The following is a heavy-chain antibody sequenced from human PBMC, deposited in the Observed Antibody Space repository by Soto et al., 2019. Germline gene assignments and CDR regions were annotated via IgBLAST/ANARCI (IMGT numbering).Heavy chain of an antibody. Sequence: ASVKVSCQASGYTFTGHYMHWVRQAPGQRLEWMGWINAGNGNTKYSQKFQCRVTITRDTSASTAYMELSSLGSEDTAVYDCARGGGWYVWFDPWGQRTLVTVSS. D-gene: IGHD6-19*01. J-gene: IGHJ5*02. V-gene: IGHV1-3*01. CDR2: INAGNGNT. CDR1: GYTFTGHY. CDR3: ARGGGWYVWFDP.